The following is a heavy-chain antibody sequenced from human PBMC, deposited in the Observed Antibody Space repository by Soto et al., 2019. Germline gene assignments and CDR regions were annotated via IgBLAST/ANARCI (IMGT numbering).Heavy chain of an antibody. V-gene: IGHV5-51*01. J-gene: IGHJ6*02. D-gene: IGHD4-17*01. CDR1: GYSFTGYW. CDR2: IYPGDSDT. Sequence: GESLKISCKGSGYSFTGYWIGWVRQMPGKGLEWMGIIYPGDSDTRYSPSFQGQVTISADKSISTAYLQWSSLKASDTAMYYCARRDFGYGGNLLGMDVWGQGTTVTVSS. CDR3: ARRDFGYGGNLLGMDV.